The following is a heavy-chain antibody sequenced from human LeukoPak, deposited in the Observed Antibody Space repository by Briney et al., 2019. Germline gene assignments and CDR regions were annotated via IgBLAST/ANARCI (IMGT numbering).Heavy chain of an antibody. CDR3: AKCSSDWWYYFDY. V-gene: IGHV3-23*01. D-gene: IGHD6-19*01. CDR2: ISGSGGST. J-gene: IGHJ4*02. CDR1: GFTFSSYA. Sequence: PGGSLRLSCAASGFTFSSYAMSWVRQAPGKGLEWVSAISGSGGSTYYADSAKGRFTISRDNSKNTLYLQMNRLTAEDTAVYYCAKCSSDWWYYFDYWGQGTLVTVSS.